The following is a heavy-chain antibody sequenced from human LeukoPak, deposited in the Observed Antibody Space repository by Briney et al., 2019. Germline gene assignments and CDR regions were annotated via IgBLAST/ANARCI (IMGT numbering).Heavy chain of an antibody. Sequence: SQTLSLTCTVSGGSISSGSYYWSWIRQPAGKGLEWIGRIYTSGSTNYNPSLKSRVTISVDTSKNQFSLKLSSVTAADTAVYYCARDLPWAAAVDAFDIWGQGTMVTVSS. J-gene: IGHJ3*02. V-gene: IGHV4-61*02. CDR1: GGSISSGSYY. D-gene: IGHD6-13*01. CDR2: IYTSGST. CDR3: ARDLPWAAAVDAFDI.